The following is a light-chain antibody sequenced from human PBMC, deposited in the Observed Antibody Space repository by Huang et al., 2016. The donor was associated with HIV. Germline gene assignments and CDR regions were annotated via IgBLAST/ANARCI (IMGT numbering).Light chain of an antibody. J-gene: IGKJ1*01. Sequence: DIQMTQSPSSLSASVGDRVAITCRASQGISNSLAWYQQKPGKAPKLLLYAASRLEGGVTSRFSGRGSGAVYTLTISSLQPEDGAVYHCQQYHGVPWTFGQGTKVEVK. CDR1: QGISNS. CDR3: QQYHGVPWT. CDR2: AAS. V-gene: IGKV1-NL1*01.